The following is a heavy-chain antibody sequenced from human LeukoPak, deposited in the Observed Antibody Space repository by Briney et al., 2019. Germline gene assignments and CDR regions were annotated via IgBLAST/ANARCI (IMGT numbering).Heavy chain of an antibody. Sequence: ASVKVSCKASGYTFTSYAMHWVRQAPGQRLEWMGWINAGNGNTKYSQKFQGRVIITRDTSASTAYMELSSLRSEDTAVYYCARDSSGWYGFNFDYWGQGTLVTVSS. V-gene: IGHV1-3*01. CDR1: GYTFTSYA. J-gene: IGHJ4*02. CDR2: INAGNGNT. CDR3: ARDSSGWYGFNFDY. D-gene: IGHD6-19*01.